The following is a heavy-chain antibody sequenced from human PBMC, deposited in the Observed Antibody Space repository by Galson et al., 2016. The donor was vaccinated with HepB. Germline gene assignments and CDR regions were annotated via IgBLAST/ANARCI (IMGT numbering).Heavy chain of an antibody. CDR2: IIPILGIA. CDR3: AREEKYGAPGN. Sequence: SCKASGDTFSSYTISWVRQAPGQGLEWMGRIIPILGIANYAQKFQGRVTITADKSTSTAYMELSSLRSEDTAVYYCAREEKYGAPGNWGQGTLVTVSS. V-gene: IGHV1-69*04. CDR1: GDTFSSYT. D-gene: IGHD4-17*01. J-gene: IGHJ4*02.